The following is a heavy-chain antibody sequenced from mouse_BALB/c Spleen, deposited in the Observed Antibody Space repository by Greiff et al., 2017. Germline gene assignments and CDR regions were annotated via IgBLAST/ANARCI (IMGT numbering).Heavy chain of an antibody. D-gene: IGHD1-1*01. CDR1: GYTFTSYV. CDR3: ASEGNYGRAWFAY. J-gene: IGHJ3*01. V-gene: IGHV1-14*01. CDR2: INPYNDGT. Sequence: EVQLQDSGPELVKPGASVKMSCKASGYTFTSYVMHWVKQKPGQGLEWIGYINPYNDGTKYNEKFKGKATLTSDKSSSTAYMELSSLTSEDSAVYYCASEGNYGRAWFAYWGQGTLVTVSA.